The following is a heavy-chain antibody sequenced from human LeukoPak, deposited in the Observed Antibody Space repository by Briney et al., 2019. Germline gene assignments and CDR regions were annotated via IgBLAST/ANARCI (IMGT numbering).Heavy chain of an antibody. CDR1: GGTFSSYA. V-gene: IGHV1-69*01. J-gene: IGHJ4*02. CDR2: IIPIFGTA. Sequence: ASVKVSCTASGGTFSSYAISWVRQAPGQGLEWMGGIIPIFGTANYAQKFQGRVTITADESTSTAYMELSSLRSEDTAVYYCARAVEYYYDSSGYYAGYWGQGTLVTVSS. CDR3: ARAVEYYYDSSGYYAGY. D-gene: IGHD3-22*01.